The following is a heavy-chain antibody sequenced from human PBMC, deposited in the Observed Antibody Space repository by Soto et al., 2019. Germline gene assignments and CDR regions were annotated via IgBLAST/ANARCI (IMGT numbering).Heavy chain of an antibody. CDR2: ISAYNGNT. V-gene: IGHV1-18*01. Sequence: ASVKVSCKASGYTFTSYGISWVRQAPGQGLEWMGWISAYNGNTNCAQKLQGRVTMTTDTSTSTAYMELRSLRSDDTAVYYCARDGPVYGSGSYFKGMDVWGQGTTVTVSS. J-gene: IGHJ6*02. CDR3: ARDGPVYGSGSYFKGMDV. D-gene: IGHD3-10*01. CDR1: GYTFTSYG.